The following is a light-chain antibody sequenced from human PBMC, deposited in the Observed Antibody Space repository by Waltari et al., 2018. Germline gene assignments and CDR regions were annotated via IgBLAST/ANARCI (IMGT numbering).Light chain of an antibody. Sequence: DIQMTQSPSSLSASVGDRVTITCQASQDIRKNLNWFQQKPGKAPQVLIFDASNSQAAVPSRFSGSGSGPDFAFTISSLQPEDIGTYYCQQYANLPLTFGGGTRVEIK. V-gene: IGKV1-33*01. J-gene: IGKJ4*01. CDR3: QQYANLPLT. CDR2: DAS. CDR1: QDIRKN.